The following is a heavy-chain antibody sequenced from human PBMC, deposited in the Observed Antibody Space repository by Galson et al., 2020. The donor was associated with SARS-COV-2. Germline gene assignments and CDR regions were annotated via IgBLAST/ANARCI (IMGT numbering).Heavy chain of an antibody. V-gene: IGHV7-4-1*02. CDR3: ARVFGLDTIQRGDDAFDI. Sequence: ASVKVSCKASGYTFSSYAINWVRQAPGQGLEWMGWINTNTGNPTYAQGFTGRLVFSLDTSVSTAYLQISSLKAEDPAVYYCARVFGLDTIQRGDDAFDIWGQGIMVTVSS. D-gene: IGHD3-10*02. CDR2: INTNTGNP. CDR1: GYTFSSYA. J-gene: IGHJ3*02.